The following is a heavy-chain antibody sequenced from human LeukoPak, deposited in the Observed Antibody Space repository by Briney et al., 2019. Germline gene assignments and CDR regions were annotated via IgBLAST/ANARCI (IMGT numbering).Heavy chain of an antibody. CDR1: GGSISSYY. Sequence: PSETLSLTCTVSGGSISSYYWSWIRQPPGKGLEWIGYIYYSGSTNYNPSLKSRVTISVDTSKNQFSLKLSSVTAADTAVYYCALVATITALFDDWGQGTLVTVSS. CDR3: ALVATITALFDD. CDR2: IYYSGST. D-gene: IGHD5-12*01. V-gene: IGHV4-59*01. J-gene: IGHJ4*02.